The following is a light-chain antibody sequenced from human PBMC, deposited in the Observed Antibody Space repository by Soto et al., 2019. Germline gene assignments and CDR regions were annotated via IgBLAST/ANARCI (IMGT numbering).Light chain of an antibody. Sequence: QSVLTQPRSVSGSPGQSVTISCTETSSDVGGYNYVSWYQQYPGKAPKLIIYDVSKRPSGVPDRFSGSKSGNTASLTISGLQAEDEADYYCCSYAGSYTLWVFGGGTKLTVL. V-gene: IGLV2-11*01. CDR3: CSYAGSYTLWV. CDR2: DVS. J-gene: IGLJ3*02. CDR1: SSDVGGYNY.